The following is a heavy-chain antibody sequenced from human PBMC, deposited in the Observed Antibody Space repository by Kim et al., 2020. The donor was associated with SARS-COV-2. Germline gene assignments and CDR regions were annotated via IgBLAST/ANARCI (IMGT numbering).Heavy chain of an antibody. J-gene: IGHJ4*01. V-gene: IGHV3-7*05. Sequence: GGSLRLSCAASGFTFGKYCMNWVRQAPGKGLEWVANISHDANEKFYADSVKGRFTISRDTAKNSLYLHMDSLRADDTAVYYCARDGGYFD. CDR3: ARDGGYFD. CDR1: GFTFGKYC. CDR2: ISHDANEK.